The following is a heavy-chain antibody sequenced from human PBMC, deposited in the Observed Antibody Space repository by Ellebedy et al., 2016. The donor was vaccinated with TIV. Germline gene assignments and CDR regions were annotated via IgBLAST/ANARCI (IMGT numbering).Heavy chain of an antibody. CDR1: GYSFTNYW. J-gene: IGHJ4*02. CDR2: IYPTDSYT. V-gene: IGHV5-10-1*01. CDR3: TRRTSSGYDY. D-gene: IGHD6-19*01. Sequence: GGSLRLSCKGSGYSFTNYWISWVRQMPGKGLEWMGKIYPTDSYTNYSPSFQGHVTISADKSISTAYLQWSGLKASDTAMYYCTRRTSSGYDYWGQGTLVTVSS.